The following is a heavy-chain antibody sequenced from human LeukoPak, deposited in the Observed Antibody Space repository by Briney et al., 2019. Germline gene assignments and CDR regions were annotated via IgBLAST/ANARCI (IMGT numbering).Heavy chain of an antibody. J-gene: IGHJ3*02. CDR3: AKDLYSIVVVTDAFDI. V-gene: IGHV3-23*01. Sequence: PGGSLRLSCAASGFTFSDYYMSWIRQAPGKGLEWVSAISGSGGSTYYADSVKGRFTISRDNSKNTLYLQMNSLRAEDTAVYYCAKDLYSIVVVTDAFDIWGQGTMVTVSS. D-gene: IGHD3-22*01. CDR2: ISGSGGST. CDR1: GFTFSDYY.